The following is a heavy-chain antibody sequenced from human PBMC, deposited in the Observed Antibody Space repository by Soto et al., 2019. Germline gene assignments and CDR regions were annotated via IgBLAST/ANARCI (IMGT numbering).Heavy chain of an antibody. Sequence: SETLSLTCTVSGGSVSSGSYYWTWIRQPPGKGLEWLGYIYYSGTTNYNPPLKSRITISVDTSGNQFSLKLSSVTAADTAVYFCARKYCTTTACQAHGIDVWGQGTTGTSP. CDR1: GGSVSSGSYY. CDR3: ARKYCTTTACQAHGIDV. J-gene: IGHJ6*02. CDR2: IYYSGTT. V-gene: IGHV4-61*01. D-gene: IGHD4-4*01.